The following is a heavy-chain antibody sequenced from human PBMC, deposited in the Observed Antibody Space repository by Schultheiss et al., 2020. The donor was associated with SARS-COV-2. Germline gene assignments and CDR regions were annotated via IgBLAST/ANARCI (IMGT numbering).Heavy chain of an antibody. CDR1: GGSISSGGYS. CDR3: ARVTIFGVVGY. V-gene: IGHV4-30-2*01. D-gene: IGHD3-3*01. Sequence: SQTLSLTCAVSGGSISSGGYSWSWIRQPPGKGLEWIGYIYHSGSTYYNPSLKSRVTISVDTSKNQFSLKLSSVTAADTAVYYCARVTIFGVVGYWGQGTLVTVSS. J-gene: IGHJ4*02. CDR2: IYHSGST.